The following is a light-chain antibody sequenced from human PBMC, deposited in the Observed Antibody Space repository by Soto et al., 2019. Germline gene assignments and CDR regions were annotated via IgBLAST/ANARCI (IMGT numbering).Light chain of an antibody. CDR2: RNN. J-gene: IGLJ3*02. CDR1: SSNIGSSY. V-gene: IGLV1-47*01. CDR3: SAWDERLRGWV. Sequence: QSVLTQPPSVSGTPGQRVTSACSGSSSNIGSSYVYWYQQLPGTAPKLLIYRNNQWPSGVPDRFSGSKAGTSASLVISGLRSEDEADYYCSAWDERLRGWVFGGGTKLTVL.